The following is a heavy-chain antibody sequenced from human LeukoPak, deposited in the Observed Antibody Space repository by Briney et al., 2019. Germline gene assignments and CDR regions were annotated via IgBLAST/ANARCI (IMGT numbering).Heavy chain of an antibody. CDR2: INPNSGGT. V-gene: IGHV1-2*02. D-gene: IGHD3-3*01. Sequence: ASVKVSCKASGYTFTGYYKHWVRQAPGQGLEWMGWINPNSGGTNYAQKFQGRVTMTRDTSISTAYMELSRLRSDDTAVYYCARGRVTIFGVVTLRGEFDPWGQGTLVTVSS. CDR3: ARGRVTIFGVVTLRGEFDP. CDR1: GYTFTGYY. J-gene: IGHJ5*02.